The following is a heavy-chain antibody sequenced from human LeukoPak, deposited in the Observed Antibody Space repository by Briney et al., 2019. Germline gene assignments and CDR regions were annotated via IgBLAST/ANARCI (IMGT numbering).Heavy chain of an antibody. Sequence: GGSLRLSCAASGFSFSSYAMSWVRQAPGKGLEWVSGISAGGATTHYADSVKGRFTMSRDNSKKTVYLQMNSLRAEDTAIYYCAKGKVNHDGAFDFWGQGTMVTVTS. V-gene: IGHV3-23*01. J-gene: IGHJ3*01. D-gene: IGHD1-14*01. CDR2: ISAGGATT. CDR1: GFSFSSYA. CDR3: AKGKVNHDGAFDF.